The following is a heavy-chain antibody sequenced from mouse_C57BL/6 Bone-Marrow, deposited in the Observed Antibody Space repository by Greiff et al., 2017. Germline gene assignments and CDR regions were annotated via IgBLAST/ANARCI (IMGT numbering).Heavy chain of an antibody. J-gene: IGHJ4*01. CDR3: AEDYGSSYVYYAMDY. CDR2: LYPGSGNT. CDR1: GYSFTSYY. V-gene: IGHV1-66*01. Sequence: QVQLQQSGPELVKPGASVKISCKASGYSFTSYYIHWVKQRPGQGLEWIGWLYPGSGNTKYNEKFKGKATLTADTSSSTAYMQLSSLTSEDSAVYYCAEDYGSSYVYYAMDYWGQGTSVTVSS. D-gene: IGHD1-1*01.